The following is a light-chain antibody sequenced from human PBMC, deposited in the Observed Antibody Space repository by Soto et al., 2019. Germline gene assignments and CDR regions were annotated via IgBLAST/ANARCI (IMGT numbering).Light chain of an antibody. V-gene: IGLV2-8*01. J-gene: IGLJ2*01. CDR3: SSYAGSNNFVV. CDR2: EVS. CDR1: SSDVGGYNY. Sequence: QSVLTQPPSASGSPGQSVTISCTGTSSDVGGYNYVSWYHQHPGKAPKLRIYEVSRRPSGVPDRFSGSKSGNTASLTVSGLQTEDEADYYCSSYAGSNNFVVFGGGTKVTGL.